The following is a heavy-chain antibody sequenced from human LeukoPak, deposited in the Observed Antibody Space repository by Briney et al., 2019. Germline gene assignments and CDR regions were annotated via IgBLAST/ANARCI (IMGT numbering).Heavy chain of an antibody. CDR3: ASPSHPVPNLRFLEWLPQKAFDI. Sequence: SETLSLTCTVSGGSISSSSYYWGWIRQPPGKGLEWIGSIYYSGSTYYNPSLKSRVTISVNTSKNQFSLKLSSVTAADTAVYYCASPSHPVPNLRFLEWLPQKAFDIWGQGTMVTVSS. V-gene: IGHV4-39*01. D-gene: IGHD3-3*01. CDR2: IYYSGST. CDR1: GGSISSSSYY. J-gene: IGHJ3*02.